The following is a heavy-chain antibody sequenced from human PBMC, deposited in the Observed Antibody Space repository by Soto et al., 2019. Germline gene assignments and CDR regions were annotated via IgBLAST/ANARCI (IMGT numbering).Heavy chain of an antibody. CDR3: ARWAPANYDFWSGRGWFDP. CDR2: IYYSGST. V-gene: IGHV4-31*03. J-gene: IGHJ5*02. D-gene: IGHD3-3*01. Sequence: SETLSLTCTVSGGSISSGGYYWSWIRQHPGKGLEWIGYIYYSGSTYYNPSLKSRVTISVDRSKNQFSLKLSSVTAADTAVYYCARWAPANYDFWSGRGWFDPWGQGTLVTVSS. CDR1: GGSISSGGYY.